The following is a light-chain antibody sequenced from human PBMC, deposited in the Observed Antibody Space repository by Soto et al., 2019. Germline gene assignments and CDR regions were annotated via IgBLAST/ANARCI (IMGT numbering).Light chain of an antibody. CDR2: GAS. J-gene: IGKJ1*01. CDR1: QSVSSS. Sequence: EVRLTQSPATLSLSPGATATLSCGASQSVSSSLAWYQQRPGLAPRLLIYGASSRASGIPDRFSGSGSGTDFTLTISRVAPEDFAVYYCQQYGRSLTFGLGTKAAIK. CDR3: QQYGRSLT. V-gene: IGKV3D-20*01.